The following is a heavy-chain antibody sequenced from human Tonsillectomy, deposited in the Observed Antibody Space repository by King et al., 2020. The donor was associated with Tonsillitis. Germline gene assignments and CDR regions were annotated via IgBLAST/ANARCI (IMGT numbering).Heavy chain of an antibody. V-gene: IGHV3-48*03. J-gene: IGHJ3*02. CDR2: ISISGSTI. CDR1: GFTFSSYE. D-gene: IGHD3-22*01. CDR3: AGEGIDYYDSSGYYRVDAFDI. Sequence: VQLVESGGGLVQPGGSLRLSCAASGFTFSSYEMNWVRQAPGKGLEWVSYISISGSTIYYADSVKGRFTISRDNAKNSLYLQMNSLRAEDTAVYYCAGEGIDYYDSSGYYRVDAFDIWGQGTMVTVSS.